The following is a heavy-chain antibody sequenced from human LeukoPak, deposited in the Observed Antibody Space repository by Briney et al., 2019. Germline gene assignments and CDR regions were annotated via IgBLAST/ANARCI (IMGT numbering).Heavy chain of an antibody. D-gene: IGHD3-16*01. CDR2: MYHSGST. V-gene: IGHV4-38-2*01. CDR1: GYYISSGYY. CDR3: ARASDVWGSYPFVVDP. Sequence: SETLSLTCGVSGYYISSGYYWGWIRQPPGKGLEWIGSMYHSGSTYYNPSLKSRVTISVDTSKHQFSLKLNSVTAADTAVYYCARASDVWGSYPFVVDPWGQGTLVIVSS. J-gene: IGHJ5*02.